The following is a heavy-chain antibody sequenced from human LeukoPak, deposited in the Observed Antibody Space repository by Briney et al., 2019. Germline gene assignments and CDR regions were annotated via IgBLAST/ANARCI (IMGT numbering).Heavy chain of an antibody. V-gene: IGHV4-59*01. J-gene: IGHJ6*02. CDR3: AGRATVTTPHYYYYGMDV. D-gene: IGHD4-11*01. CDR1: GGSISSYY. CDR2: IYYSGST. Sequence: SETLSLTCTVSGGSISSYYWSWIRHPPGKGLEWIGYIYYSGSTNYNPSLKSRVTISVDTSKNQFSLKLSSVTAADTAVYYCAGRATVTTPHYYYYGMDVWGQGTTVTVSS.